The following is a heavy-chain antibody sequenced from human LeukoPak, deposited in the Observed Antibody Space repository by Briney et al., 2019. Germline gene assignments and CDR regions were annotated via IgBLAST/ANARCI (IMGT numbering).Heavy chain of an antibody. V-gene: IGHV3-7*03. D-gene: IGHD3-3*01. J-gene: IGHJ4*02. CDR3: AKGLYDFWSGYQYYFDY. CDR2: IKQDGSEK. Sequence: GGSLRLSCAASGFTFSADWMAWVRQAPGKGLEWVANIKQDGSEKYYVASVKGRFTISRDNSKNTLYLQMNSLRAEDTAVYYCAKGLYDFWSGYQYYFDYWGQGTLVTVSS. CDR1: GFTFSADW.